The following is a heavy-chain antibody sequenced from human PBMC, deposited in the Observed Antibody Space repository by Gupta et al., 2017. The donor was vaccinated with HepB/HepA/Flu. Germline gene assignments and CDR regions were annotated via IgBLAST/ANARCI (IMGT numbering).Heavy chain of an antibody. CDR2: IGSDMRT. J-gene: IGHJ6*03. D-gene: IGHD3-3*02. Sequence: VHLLQSGGGLVQPGGSLRLSCAASGLTLTGTAMSWVSQAPGKGLEWVSGIGSDMRTHYEDSVKGRCTISRDNSQNTVSLEMNSLRAEDTAVYYCAKDLHFWSAMDVWGEGTTVTVSS. CDR1: GLTLTGTA. CDR3: AKDLHFWSAMDV. V-gene: IGHV3-23*01.